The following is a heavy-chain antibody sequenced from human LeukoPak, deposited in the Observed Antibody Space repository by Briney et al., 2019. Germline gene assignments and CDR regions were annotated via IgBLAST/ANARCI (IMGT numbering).Heavy chain of an antibody. CDR2: ISGSGGST. CDR3: AKDITQRRSRNDY. J-gene: IGHJ4*02. V-gene: IGHV3-23*01. CDR1: GFTFSRYG. D-gene: IGHD5-24*01. Sequence: PGGTLRLSCVASGFTFSRYGMTWVRQAPGKGLEWVSVISGSGGSTYYADSVKGRFTISRDNSKNTLYLQMNSLRAEDTAVYHCAKDITQRRSRNDYWGQGTLVTVSS.